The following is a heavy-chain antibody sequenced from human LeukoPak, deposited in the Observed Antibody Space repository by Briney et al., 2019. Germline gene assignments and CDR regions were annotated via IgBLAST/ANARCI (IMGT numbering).Heavy chain of an antibody. V-gene: IGHV3-23*01. Sequence: GGSLRLSCAASGFTFSSYAMSWVRQAPGKGLEWVSAISGSGGSTYYADSVKGRFTISRDNSKNTLYLQMNSLRAEDTAVYYCATGSYYDSSGSFYFDYWGQGTLVTVSS. CDR1: GFTFSSYA. CDR2: ISGSGGST. J-gene: IGHJ4*02. D-gene: IGHD3-22*01. CDR3: ATGSYYDSSGSFYFDY.